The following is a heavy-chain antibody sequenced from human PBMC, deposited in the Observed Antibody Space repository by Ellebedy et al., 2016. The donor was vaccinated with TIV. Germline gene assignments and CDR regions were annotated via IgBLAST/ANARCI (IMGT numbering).Heavy chain of an antibody. CDR2: IISIFATP. V-gene: IGHV1-69*13. J-gene: IGHJ6*02. Sequence: SVKVSCXASGDTFSSYSITWVRQAPGQGLEWMGGIISIFATPNYAQQFQGRVTITADESTTTAYLYLSSLRSEDTAVYYCARGDQLLFGASIYNMDVWGQGTTVTVSS. CDR3: ARGDQLLFGASIYNMDV. D-gene: IGHD2-21*02. CDR1: GDTFSSYS.